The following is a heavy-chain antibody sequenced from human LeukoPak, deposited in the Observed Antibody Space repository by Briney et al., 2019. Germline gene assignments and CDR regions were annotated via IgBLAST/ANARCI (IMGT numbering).Heavy chain of an antibody. V-gene: IGHV4-59*01. Sequence: PSETLSLTCTVSGGSISSYYWSWLRQPPGKGLEWIGYIYYSGSTNYNPSLKSRVTISVDTSKNQFSLKLSSVTAADTAVYYCARAGASAEFDYWGQGTLVTVSS. CDR3: ARAGASAEFDY. J-gene: IGHJ4*02. CDR2: IYYSGST. D-gene: IGHD1-26*01. CDR1: GGSISSYY.